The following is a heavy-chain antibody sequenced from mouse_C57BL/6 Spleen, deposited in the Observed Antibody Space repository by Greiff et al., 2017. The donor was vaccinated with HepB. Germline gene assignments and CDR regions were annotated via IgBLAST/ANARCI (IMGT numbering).Heavy chain of an antibody. J-gene: IGHJ4*01. D-gene: IGHD3-1*01. CDR1: GYTFTDYN. CDR3: ALLGTALYYAMDY. V-gene: IGHV1-22*01. CDR2: INPNNGGT. Sequence: VQLQQSGPELVKPGASVKMSCKASGYTFTDYNMHWVKQSHGKSLEWIGYINPNNGGTSYNQKFKGKATLTVNKYSSTAYMELRSLTSEDSAVYYCALLGTALYYAMDYWGQGTSVTVSS.